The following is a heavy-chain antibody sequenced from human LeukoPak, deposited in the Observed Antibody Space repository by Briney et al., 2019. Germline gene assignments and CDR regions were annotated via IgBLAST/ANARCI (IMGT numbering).Heavy chain of an antibody. J-gene: IGHJ5*02. CDR1: GYTFRNYA. V-gene: IGHV1-18*01. Sequence: ASVKVSCKASGYTFRNYAITRVRRAPGQGLEWMGWITAYNGNTNYAQKFQGRVTMTTDTSTTTAYMELRNLKSDDTAVYYCARDCSGGTCSSFWFDPWGQGTLVTVSS. CDR2: ITAYNGNT. CDR3: ARDCSGGTCSSFWFDP. D-gene: IGHD2-15*01.